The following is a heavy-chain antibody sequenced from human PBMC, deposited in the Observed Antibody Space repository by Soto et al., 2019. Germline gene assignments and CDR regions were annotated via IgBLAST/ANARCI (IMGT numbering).Heavy chain of an antibody. CDR1: GFTFNNYG. CDR2: ISYDGGYE. D-gene: IGHD3-16*02. V-gene: IGHV3-30*18. CDR3: AKDPHYDYVWGTFRSDTHLDY. J-gene: IGHJ4*02. Sequence: QVQLVESGGGVVQPGSSLRLSCAASGFTFNNYGMHWVRQAPGKGLEWVAGISYDGGYENYADSVKGRFTISRDNSKNTLYLQMNALRAEDTAVYYCAKDPHYDYVWGTFRSDTHLDYCGQGTLVTVSS.